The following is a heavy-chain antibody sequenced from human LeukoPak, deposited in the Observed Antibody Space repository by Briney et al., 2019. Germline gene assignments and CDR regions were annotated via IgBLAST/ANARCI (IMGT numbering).Heavy chain of an antibody. CDR2: IYSGGST. CDR3: AREVVSERTL. V-gene: IGHV3-66*01. CDR1: GFSVSSNY. D-gene: IGHD1-14*01. Sequence: GGSLRLSCAASGFSVSSNYMSWVRQAPGKGLEWVSVIYSGGSTYCADSVKGRFTISRDDSKNTLFLQMNSLRAEDTAVYYCAREVVSERTLWGQGTLVTVSS. J-gene: IGHJ4*02.